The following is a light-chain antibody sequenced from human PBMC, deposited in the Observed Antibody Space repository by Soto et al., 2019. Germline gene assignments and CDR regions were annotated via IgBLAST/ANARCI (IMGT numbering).Light chain of an antibody. CDR2: DAS. V-gene: IGKV1-13*02. CDR3: QQFNSYEGFT. Sequence: AIQLTQSPSSLSASVGDRVTITCRASQGISSALARYQQKPGKGPKLLIYDASSLESGVPSRFSGSGSGTDYTLTISSLQPEDFATYYSQQFNSYEGFTFGAGTKVDIK. CDR1: QGISSA. J-gene: IGKJ3*01.